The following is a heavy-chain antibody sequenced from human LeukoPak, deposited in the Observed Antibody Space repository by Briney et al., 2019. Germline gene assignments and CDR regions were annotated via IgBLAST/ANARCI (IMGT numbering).Heavy chain of an antibody. D-gene: IGHD3-22*01. CDR2: IYHSGST. J-gene: IGHJ4*02. Sequence: SQTLSLTCAVSGGSISSGGYSWSWIRQPPGKGLEWIGYIYHSGSTYYNPSLKSRVTISVNRSKNQFSLKLSSVTAADAAVYYCARGYYDSSGYFFDYWGQGTLVTVSS. CDR1: GGSISSGGYS. V-gene: IGHV4-30-2*01. CDR3: ARGYYDSSGYFFDY.